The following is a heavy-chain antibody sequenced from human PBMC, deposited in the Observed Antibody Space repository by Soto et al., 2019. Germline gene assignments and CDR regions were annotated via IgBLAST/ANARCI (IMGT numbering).Heavy chain of an antibody. CDR1: GGSFSGYY. D-gene: IGHD2-2*01. CDR2: INHSGST. CDR3: ARGAKGYCSSTSCYGRLNWFDP. Sequence: QVQLQQWGAGLLKPSETLSLTCAVYGGSFSGYYWSWIRQPPGKGLEWIGEINHSGSTNYNPSLKSRVTLSVDTSKNQFSLKLSSVTAADTAVYYCARGAKGYCSSTSCYGRLNWFDPWGQGTLVTVSS. V-gene: IGHV4-34*01. J-gene: IGHJ5*02.